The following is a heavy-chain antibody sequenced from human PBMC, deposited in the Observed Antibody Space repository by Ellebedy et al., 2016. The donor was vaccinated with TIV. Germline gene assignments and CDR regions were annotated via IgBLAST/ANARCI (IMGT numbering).Heavy chain of an antibody. V-gene: IGHV3-30*04. CDR2: ISYDGSDE. J-gene: IGHJ4*02. CDR3: ARDYGDYAGKTFYLDY. CDR1: GFIFSRYA. D-gene: IGHD4-17*01. Sequence: GESLKISCAASGFIFSRYAMHWGRQAPGKGQDWVALISYDGSDEYYSDSVKGRFTISRDNSKNTLYLQMNNVRVEDTAVYYCARDYGDYAGKTFYLDYWGQGTLVTVSS.